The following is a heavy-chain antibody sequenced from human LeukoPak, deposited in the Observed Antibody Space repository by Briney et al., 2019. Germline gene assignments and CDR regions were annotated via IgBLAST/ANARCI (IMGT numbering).Heavy chain of an antibody. V-gene: IGHV3-30*18. D-gene: IGHD5-12*01. Sequence: PGRSLRLSCAASGFTFSSYGMHWVRQAPGKGLEWVAVISYDGSNKYYADSVKGRFNISRDNSKNTLYLQMNSLRAEDTAVYYCAKDGHIVATSYFDYWGQGTLVTVSS. CDR1: GFTFSSYG. CDR2: ISYDGSNK. J-gene: IGHJ4*02. CDR3: AKDGHIVATSYFDY.